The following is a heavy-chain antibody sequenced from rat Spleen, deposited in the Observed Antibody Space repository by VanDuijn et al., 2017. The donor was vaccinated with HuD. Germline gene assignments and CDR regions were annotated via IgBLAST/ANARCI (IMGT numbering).Heavy chain of an antibody. CDR2: ISPGSGGT. V-gene: IGHV1-60*01. J-gene: IGHJ3*01. Sequence: QVQLQQSGAEQTKPGSSVKISCKAPGYTFTNYDISWIKQRPGQALEWIGAISPGSGGTGYNEKFKGKASLTVDKSSSTAFMQLSSLTPEDTAVYYCARTVDWFAYWGQGTLVTVSS. CDR3: ARTVDWFAY. CDR1: GYTFTNYD.